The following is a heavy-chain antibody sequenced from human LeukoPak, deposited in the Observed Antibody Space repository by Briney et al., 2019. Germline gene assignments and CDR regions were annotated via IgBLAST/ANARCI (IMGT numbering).Heavy chain of an antibody. CDR2: IYTSGST. V-gene: IGHV4-61*02. CDR1: GGSISSGSYY. CDR3: ASVRYCSSTSCYYDI. Sequence: SETLSLTCTVSGGSISSGSYYWSWIRQPAGKGLEWIGRIYTSGSTNYNPSLKSRVTISVDTSKNQFSLKLSSVTAADTAVYYCASVRYCSSTSCYYDIWGQGTMVTVSS. D-gene: IGHD2-2*01. J-gene: IGHJ3*02.